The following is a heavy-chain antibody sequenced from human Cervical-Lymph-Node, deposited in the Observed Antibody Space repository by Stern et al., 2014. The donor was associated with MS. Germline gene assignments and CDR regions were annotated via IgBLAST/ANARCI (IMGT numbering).Heavy chain of an antibody. CDR1: GYTFSSYF. CDR2: INHYGGAT. Sequence: QVQLVQSGAEVKKPGASVTISCKASGYTFSSYFMQWVRQAPGQGLEWMRIINHYGGATTYAQKFQGRITLTRDTSTATVYMELSSLRSDDTAVYYCARDPEGNAESGYYYGMDVWGQGTTVTVSS. CDR3: ARDPEGNAESGYYYGMDV. J-gene: IGHJ6*02. D-gene: IGHD2-8*01. V-gene: IGHV1-46*01.